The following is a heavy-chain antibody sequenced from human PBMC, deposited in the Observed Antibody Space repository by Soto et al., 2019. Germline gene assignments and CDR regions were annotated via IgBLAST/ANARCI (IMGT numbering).Heavy chain of an antibody. Sequence: SETLSLTCAVSGASISNTDWWTWVRQPPGKGLEWIGEIYHSGTTNCDPSLKSRVTISLDKSKSQFSLKLTSVTAADTSVYYCAIPGAGDFDYWGQGTLVTVSA. D-gene: IGHD6-13*01. J-gene: IGHJ4*02. CDR2: IYHSGTT. CDR3: AIPGAGDFDY. V-gene: IGHV4-4*02. CDR1: GASISNTDW.